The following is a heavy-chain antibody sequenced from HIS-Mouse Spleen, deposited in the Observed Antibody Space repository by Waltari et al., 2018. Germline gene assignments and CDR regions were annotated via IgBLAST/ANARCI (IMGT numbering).Heavy chain of an antibody. V-gene: IGHV4-39*07. CDR3: AREIPYSSSWYDWYFDL. Sequence: QLQLQESGPGLVKPSEALSLTCTVSGGSISSSSYYWGWVRQPPGKGVEWIGSIDYSGSTYDHPSLKRRVTISVGASKNQFSLKLSSVTAADTAVYYCAREIPYSSSWYDWYFDLWGRGTLVTVSS. J-gene: IGHJ2*01. CDR2: IDYSGST. CDR1: GGSISSSSYY. D-gene: IGHD6-13*01.